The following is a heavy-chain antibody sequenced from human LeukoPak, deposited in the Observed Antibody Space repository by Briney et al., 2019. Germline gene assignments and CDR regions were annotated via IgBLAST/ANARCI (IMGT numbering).Heavy chain of an antibody. CDR3: ARVGFGELSSPYFDY. V-gene: IGHV4-59*01. CDR2: ISGST. D-gene: IGHD3-10*01. Sequence: SETLSLTCTVSGGSISSYYWSWIRQPPGKGLEWIGYISGSTNYNPSLKSRVTMSVDTSKNHFSLRLSSVTAADTAIFYCARVGFGELSSPYFDYWGQESLVTVSS. CDR1: GGSISSYY. J-gene: IGHJ4*02.